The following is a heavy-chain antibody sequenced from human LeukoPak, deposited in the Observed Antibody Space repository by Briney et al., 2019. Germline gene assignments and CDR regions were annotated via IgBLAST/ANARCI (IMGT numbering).Heavy chain of an antibody. J-gene: IGHJ3*02. CDR3: ARDRYYYDSSGEDAFDI. CDR2: ISYDGSNK. D-gene: IGHD3-22*01. CDR1: GFTFSSYA. V-gene: IGHV3-30-3*01. Sequence: GGSLRLSCAASGFTFSSYAMHWVRQAPGKGLEWVAVISYDGSNKYYADSVKGRFTISRDNAKNSLYLQMNSLRAEDTAVYYCARDRYYYDSSGEDAFDIWGQGTMVTVSS.